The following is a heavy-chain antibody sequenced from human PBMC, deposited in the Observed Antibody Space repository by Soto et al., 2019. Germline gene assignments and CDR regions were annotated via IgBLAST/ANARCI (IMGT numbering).Heavy chain of an antibody. V-gene: IGHV3-23*01. CDR1: GFTFSSYA. CDR3: AKGHRYYYYMDV. CDR2: ISGSGGST. J-gene: IGHJ6*03. Sequence: EVQLLESGGGLVQPGGSLRLSCAASGFTFSSYAMSWVRQAPGKGLEWVSAISGSGGSTYFADSVKGRFTISRDNSQNTLYLQMNSLRAEDTAVYYYAKGHRYYYYMDVWGKGTTVTVSS.